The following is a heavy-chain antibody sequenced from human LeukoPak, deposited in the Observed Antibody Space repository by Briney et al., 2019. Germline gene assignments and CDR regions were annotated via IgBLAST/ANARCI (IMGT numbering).Heavy chain of an antibody. V-gene: IGHV3-23*01. CDR1: GFTFSSYA. J-gene: IGHJ3*02. D-gene: IGHD3-22*01. CDR3: ARGWNYYDSSGYGAAFDI. CDR2: IIGSGRDT. Sequence: GGSLRLSCAASGFTFSSYAMNWVRQAPGKRLEWVSSIIGSGRDTYYADSVKGRITISRDNSKNTLYLQMNSLRAEDTAVYYCARGWNYYDSSGYGAAFDIWGQGTMVTVSS.